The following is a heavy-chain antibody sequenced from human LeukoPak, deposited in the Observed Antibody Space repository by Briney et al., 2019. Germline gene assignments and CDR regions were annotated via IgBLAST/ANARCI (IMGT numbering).Heavy chain of an antibody. CDR2: ISGSGGGT. Sequence: GGSLRLSCAASGFTFSNYAMTWVRQAPGKGLEWVSSISGSGGGTYYADSVKGRFTISRDNSKNSLYLQMNSLRSEDTAVYYCAAPGAFDIWGQGTMVTVSS. J-gene: IGHJ3*02. CDR3: AAPGAFDI. V-gene: IGHV3-23*01. CDR1: GFTFSNYA.